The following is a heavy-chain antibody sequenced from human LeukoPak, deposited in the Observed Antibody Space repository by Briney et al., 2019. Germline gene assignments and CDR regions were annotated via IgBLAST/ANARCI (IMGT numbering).Heavy chain of an antibody. V-gene: IGHV1-69*13. Sequence: SVKVSCKASGGTFSSYAISWVRQAPGQGLEWMGGIIPIFGTANYAQKFQGRVTITADESTSTAYMELSSLRSEDTAVYYCARESRQPPYYDFWSGFPYFDYWGQGTLVTVSS. CDR2: IIPIFGTA. CDR1: GGTFSSYA. J-gene: IGHJ4*02. CDR3: ARESRQPPYYDFWSGFPYFDY. D-gene: IGHD3-3*01.